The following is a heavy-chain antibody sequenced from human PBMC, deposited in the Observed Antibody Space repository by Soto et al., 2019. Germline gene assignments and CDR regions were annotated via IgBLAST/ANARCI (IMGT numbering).Heavy chain of an antibody. Sequence: PGGSLRLSYAASGFTFSSYAMSWVRQAPGKGLEWVSAISGSGGSTYYADSVKGRFTISRDNSKNTLYLQMNSLRAEDTAVYYCAKDRGGYDSHWFDPWGQGTLVTVSS. V-gene: IGHV3-23*01. J-gene: IGHJ5*02. CDR2: ISGSGGST. CDR1: GFTFSSYA. CDR3: AKDRGGYDSHWFDP. D-gene: IGHD5-12*01.